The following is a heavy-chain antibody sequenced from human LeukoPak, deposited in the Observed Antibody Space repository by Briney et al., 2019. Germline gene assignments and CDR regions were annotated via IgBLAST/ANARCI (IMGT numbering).Heavy chain of an antibody. CDR1: GGSISRYY. J-gene: IGHJ5*02. D-gene: IGHD5-12*01. CDR3: ARDMGQNSGYDRRRQYNWFDP. V-gene: IGHV4-4*07. CDR2: IYTSGST. Sequence: SETLSLTCTVSGGSISRYYWSWIRQPAGKGLEWIGRIYTSGSTNYNPSLKSRVTMSVDTSKNQFSLKLSSVTAADTAVYYCARDMGQNSGYDRRRQYNWFDPWGQGTLVTVSS.